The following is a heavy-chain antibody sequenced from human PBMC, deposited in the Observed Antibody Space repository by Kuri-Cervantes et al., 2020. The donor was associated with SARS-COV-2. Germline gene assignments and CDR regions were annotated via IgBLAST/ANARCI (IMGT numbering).Heavy chain of an antibody. V-gene: IGHV1-69*05. D-gene: IGHD3-10*01. Sequence: SVKVSCKASGGTFSSYAISWVRQAPGQGLEWMGGIIPIFGTANYAQKFQGRVTITTDTSKSTAYMELSSLRSDDTGVFYCARGVTQNFYGSGTYSLPGYFHYYMDVWGKGTTVTVSS. CDR1: GGTFSSYA. J-gene: IGHJ6*03. CDR3: ARGVTQNFYGSGTYSLPGYFHYYMDV. CDR2: IIPIFGTA.